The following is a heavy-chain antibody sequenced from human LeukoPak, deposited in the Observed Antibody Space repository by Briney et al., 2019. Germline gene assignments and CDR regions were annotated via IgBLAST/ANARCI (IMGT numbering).Heavy chain of an antibody. D-gene: IGHD4-23*01. V-gene: IGHV3-30-3*01. CDR1: GFTFSSYA. Sequence: GRSLRLSCAASGFTFSSYAMHWVRQAPGKGLEWVAVISYDGSNKYYADSVKGRFTISRDNSKNTLYLQMNSLRAEDTAVYYCARDGDYGGNRYFDYWGQGTLVTVSS. CDR2: ISYDGSNK. CDR3: ARDGDYGGNRYFDY. J-gene: IGHJ4*02.